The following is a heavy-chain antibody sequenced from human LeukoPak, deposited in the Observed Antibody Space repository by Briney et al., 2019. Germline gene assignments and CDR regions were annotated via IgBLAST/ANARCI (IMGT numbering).Heavy chain of an antibody. V-gene: IGHV3-7*01. CDR2: IKEEGTEK. Sequence: GGSLRLSCAASGFIFSRFWMSWVRQAPGKGLQWVAHIKEEGTEKYYLDSVKGRFTIARDDARNALYLQMNSLRDEDTAVYYCVRAGWELDYWGQGTPVIVSS. CDR3: VRAGWELDY. CDR1: GFIFSRFW. D-gene: IGHD4-23*01. J-gene: IGHJ4*02.